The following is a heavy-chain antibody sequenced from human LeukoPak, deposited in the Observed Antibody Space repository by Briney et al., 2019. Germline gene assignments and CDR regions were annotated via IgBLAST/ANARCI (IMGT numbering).Heavy chain of an antibody. D-gene: IGHD1-26*01. V-gene: IGHV1-18*01. J-gene: IGHJ4*02. CDR1: GYTFTSYG. CDR2: ISAYNGNT. Sequence: ASVKVSCKASGYTFTSYGISWVRQAPGQGLEWMGWISAYNGNTNYAQKLQGRVTMTTDTSTSTAYMELRSLRSDDTAVYYCARVYSGSYARSVYFDYSGQGTLVTVSS. CDR3: ARVYSGSYARSVYFDY.